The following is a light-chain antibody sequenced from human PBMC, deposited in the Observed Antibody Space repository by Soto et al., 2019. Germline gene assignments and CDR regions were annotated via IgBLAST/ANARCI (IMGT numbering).Light chain of an antibody. Sequence: EIVLTQSPGTLSLSPGERATLSCRASQSVSSSYLAWYQQKPGQAPRLLIDGASSRATGIPDRFSGSGSGTDFTLTISRLEPEDFAVYYCQQYGGSPPYTFGQGPKLEIK. CDR1: QSVSSSY. CDR3: QQYGGSPPYT. V-gene: IGKV3-20*01. CDR2: GAS. J-gene: IGKJ2*01.